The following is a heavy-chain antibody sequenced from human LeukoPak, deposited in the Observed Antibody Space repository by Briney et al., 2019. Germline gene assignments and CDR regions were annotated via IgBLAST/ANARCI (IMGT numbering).Heavy chain of an antibody. J-gene: IGHJ4*02. D-gene: IGHD3-10*01. CDR1: GFTFSNYA. Sequence: GGSLRLSCAASGFTFSNYAMHWARQAPGKGLEWVAVISYDGSNKYYADSVKGRFTISRDNSKNTLYLQMNSLRAEDTAVYYCARDHRGVRDYFDYWGQGTLVTVSS. CDR2: ISYDGSNK. V-gene: IGHV3-30-3*01. CDR3: ARDHRGVRDYFDY.